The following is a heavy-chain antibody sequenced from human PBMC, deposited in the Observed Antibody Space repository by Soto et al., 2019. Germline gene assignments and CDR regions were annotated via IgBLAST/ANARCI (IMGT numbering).Heavy chain of an antibody. D-gene: IGHD4-17*01. CDR2: IIPIFGTA. CDR3: ARDNDYGDMH. Sequence: ASVKVSCKASGYTFTSYAISWARQAPGQGLEWMGGIIPIFGTANYAQKLQGRVTMTTDTSTSTAYMELRSLRSDDTAVYYCARDNDYGDMHWGQGTLVTVSS. J-gene: IGHJ4*02. V-gene: IGHV1-18*01. CDR1: GYTFTSYA.